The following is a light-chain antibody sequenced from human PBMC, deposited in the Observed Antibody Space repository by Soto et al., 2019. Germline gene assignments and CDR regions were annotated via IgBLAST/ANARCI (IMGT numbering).Light chain of an antibody. Sequence: EIVLTQSPGTLSLSPGERATLSCRASQSVSSSYLAWYQQKPGEAPRLLIYGASSRATGSPDRFSGSGSGTDVPLTISRLQPEDLAVYYCQQYGSSPKTFGEGTKVQIK. CDR3: QQYGSSPKT. CDR2: GAS. J-gene: IGKJ1*01. V-gene: IGKV3-20*01. CDR1: QSVSSSY.